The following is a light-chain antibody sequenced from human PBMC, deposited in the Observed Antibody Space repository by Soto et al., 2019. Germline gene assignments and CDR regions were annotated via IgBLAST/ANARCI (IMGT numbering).Light chain of an antibody. CDR3: SSYTVSSFYV. J-gene: IGLJ1*01. V-gene: IGLV2-14*01. CDR1: SSDVGGYNY. Sequence: QSVLTQPASVSGSPGQSITISCTGTSSDVGGYNYVSWYQQHPGKAPKLMIYDVSNRPSGVSDRFSGSKSGNTASLTISGLQAEDEADYYCSSYTVSSFYVFGTGTKLTVL. CDR2: DVS.